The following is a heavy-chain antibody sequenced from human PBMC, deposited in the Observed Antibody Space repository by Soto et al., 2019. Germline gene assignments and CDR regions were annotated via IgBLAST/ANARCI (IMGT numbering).Heavy chain of an antibody. CDR1: GYTSTNLD. V-gene: IGHV1-8*01. CDR2: MNPHSHT. CDR3: ARFQPTLGFTS. Sequence: QVQLVQSGAEVKKPGSSVNVSCKAAGYTSTNLDITWVRQAAGQGLEWVGWMNPHSHTGFAQKFQGRVTLTRDTSTSTVYMEVSGLRSEDTAVYSCARFQPTLGFTSWGQGTPVFVSS. J-gene: IGHJ5*02.